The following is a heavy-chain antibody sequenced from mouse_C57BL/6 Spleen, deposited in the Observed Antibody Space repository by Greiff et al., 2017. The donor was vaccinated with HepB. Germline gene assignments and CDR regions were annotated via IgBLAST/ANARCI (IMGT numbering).Heavy chain of an antibody. CDR1: GYTFTSYD. Sequence: QVQLQQSGPELVKPGASVKLSCKASGYTFTSYDINWVKQRPGQGLEWIGWIYPRDGSTKYNEKFKGKATLTVDTSSSTAYMELHSLTSEDSAVYFCARSVRITTVVPYAMDYWGQGTSVTVSS. V-gene: IGHV1-85*01. CDR3: ARSVRITTVVPYAMDY. D-gene: IGHD1-1*01. CDR2: IYPRDGST. J-gene: IGHJ4*01.